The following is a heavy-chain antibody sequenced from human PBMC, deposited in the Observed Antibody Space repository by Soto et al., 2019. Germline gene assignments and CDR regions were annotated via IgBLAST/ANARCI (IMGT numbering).Heavy chain of an antibody. V-gene: IGHV4-59*01. CDR3: ARVGGTRGWY. Sequence: QVQLQESGPGLVKPSETLSLTCTVSSDSITNYYWTWVRQPPGKGLEWIGYIHDSGRSNYNPSLKGRVKISVETSKKQFSLKLNSVTTADTAVYYCARVGGTRGWYWGQGTLVTVSS. CDR1: SDSITNYY. D-gene: IGHD2-15*01. CDR2: IHDSGRS. J-gene: IGHJ4*02.